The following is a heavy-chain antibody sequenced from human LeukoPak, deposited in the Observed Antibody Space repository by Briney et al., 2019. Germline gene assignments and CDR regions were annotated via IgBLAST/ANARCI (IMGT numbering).Heavy chain of an antibody. CDR2: ITRDSIYT. J-gene: IGHJ6*03. D-gene: IGHD4-17*01. CDR1: GFTFDDYG. Sequence: GGSLRLSCAASGFTFDDYGMSWVRQAPGKGLEWVSSITRDSIYTFYADSVRGRFTISRDNAKNLLSLQMNSLRAEDTAVYYCARDPYNGYYGDDYYYYMDVWGKGTTVIVSS. V-gene: IGHV3-21*01. CDR3: ARDPYNGYYGDDYYYYMDV.